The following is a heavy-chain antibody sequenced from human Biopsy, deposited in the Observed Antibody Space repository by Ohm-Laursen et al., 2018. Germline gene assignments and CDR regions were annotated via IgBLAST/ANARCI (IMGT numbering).Heavy chain of an antibody. CDR2: ILHNRGT. CDR1: GYIIDSNYY. D-gene: IGHD2-15*01. CDR3: ARDYSWDY. Sequence: SDTLSLTCTVSGYIIDSNYYWGWIRQPPGKGLEWIGSILHNRGTFYNPSLQSRITISVDTFKNQFSLKLISVTAADTAVYYCARDYSWDYWGQGILVTVSS. J-gene: IGHJ4*02. V-gene: IGHV4-38-2*02.